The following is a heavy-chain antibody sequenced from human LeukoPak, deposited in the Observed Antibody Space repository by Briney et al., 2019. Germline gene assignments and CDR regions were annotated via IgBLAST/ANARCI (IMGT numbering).Heavy chain of an antibody. D-gene: IGHD2-2*01. J-gene: IGHJ6*02. CDR1: GFTFSSYW. CDR3: ARDYSTTWSYGMDV. Sequence: GGSLRLSCAASGFTFSSYWMSWVRQAPGKGLEWVANIKQDGSEKYYVDSVKGRFTIFRDNAKNSLYLQMNSLRAEDTAVYYCARDYSTTWSYGMDVWGQGTTVTVSS. V-gene: IGHV3-7*05. CDR2: IKQDGSEK.